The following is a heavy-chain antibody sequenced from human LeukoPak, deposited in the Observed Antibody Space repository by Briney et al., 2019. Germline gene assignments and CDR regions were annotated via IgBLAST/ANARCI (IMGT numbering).Heavy chain of an antibody. CDR2: IYYSGST. Sequence: SETLSLTCTVSGGSISSSSYYWGWIRQPPGKGLEWIGSIYYSGSTYYNPSLKRRVSIFVDTSKNQFSLKLSSVTAADTAVYYCARSGYDKLDYWGQGTLVTVSS. CDR3: ARSGYDKLDY. CDR1: GGSISSSSYY. D-gene: IGHD3-22*01. J-gene: IGHJ4*02. V-gene: IGHV4-39*01.